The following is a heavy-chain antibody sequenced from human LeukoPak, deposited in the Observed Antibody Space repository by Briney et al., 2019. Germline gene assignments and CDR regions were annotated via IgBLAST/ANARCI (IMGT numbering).Heavy chain of an antibody. J-gene: IGHJ4*02. V-gene: IGHV4-4*02. D-gene: IGHD1-26*01. CDR2: VHLSGTS. Sequence: EPSGTLSLTCAVSGGSILTTNWWSWVRQPPGMGLEWIGEVHLSGTSNYNPSLKSRVSMSIDKSKNQLSLKLTSVTAADTAMYYCARESGAFSPFGFWGQGTLVTVSS. CDR3: ARESGAFSPFGF. CDR1: GGSILTTNW.